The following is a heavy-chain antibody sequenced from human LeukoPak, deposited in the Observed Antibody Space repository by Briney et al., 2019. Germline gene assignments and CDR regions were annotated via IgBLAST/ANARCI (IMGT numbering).Heavy chain of an antibody. CDR1: GFAFSTYG. J-gene: IGHJ4*02. V-gene: IGHV3-23*01. Sequence: GGSLRLSCAASGFAFSTYGMHWVRQAPGKGLEWVSAISGSGGSTYYADSVKGRFTISRDNSKNTLYLQMNSLRAEDTAVYYCAKDRREYSSSSTFDYWGQGTLVTVSS. D-gene: IGHD6-6*01. CDR3: AKDRREYSSSSTFDY. CDR2: ISGSGGST.